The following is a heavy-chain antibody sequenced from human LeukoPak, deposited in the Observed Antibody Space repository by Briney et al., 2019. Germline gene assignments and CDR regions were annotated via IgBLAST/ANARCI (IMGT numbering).Heavy chain of an antibody. J-gene: IGHJ6*03. Sequence: SETLSLTCTVPGGSISSYYWSWIRQPPGKGLEWIGYIHYSGSSNYNPSLKSRVTMSVDTSKNQFSLKLSSVTAADTAVYYCARASYYYEKRNYYYYMDVWGKGTTATVSS. D-gene: IGHD3-22*01. CDR1: GGSISSYY. CDR3: ARASYYYEKRNYYYYMDV. CDR2: IHYSGSS. V-gene: IGHV4-59*01.